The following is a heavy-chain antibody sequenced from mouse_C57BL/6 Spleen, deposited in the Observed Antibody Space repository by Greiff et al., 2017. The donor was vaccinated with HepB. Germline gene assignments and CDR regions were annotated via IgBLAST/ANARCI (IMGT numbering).Heavy chain of an antibody. V-gene: IGHV5-9-1*02. Sequence: EVQLQESGEGLVKPGGSLKLSCAASGFTFSSYAMSWVRQTPEKRLEWVAYISSGGDYIYYADTVKGRFTISRDNARNTLYLQMSSLKSEDTAMYYCTREYYGGFAYWGQGTLVTVSA. CDR1: GFTFSSYA. CDR3: TREYYGGFAY. D-gene: IGHD1-2*01. CDR2: ISSGGDYI. J-gene: IGHJ3*01.